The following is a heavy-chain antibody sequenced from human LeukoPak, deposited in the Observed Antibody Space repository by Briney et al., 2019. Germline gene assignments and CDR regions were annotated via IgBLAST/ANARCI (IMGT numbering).Heavy chain of an antibody. Sequence: PGGSLRLSCAASGFTFSDYYMDWVRQAPGKGLEWVGRIRDKAHSYTTEYAASVKGRFTISRDDSKNSLYLQMNSLKTEDTALYYCAGDLVSGDMDVWGQGTTVTVSS. V-gene: IGHV3-72*01. D-gene: IGHD2-21*01. CDR1: GFTFSDYY. J-gene: IGHJ6*02. CDR2: IRDKAHSYTT. CDR3: AGDLVSGDMDV.